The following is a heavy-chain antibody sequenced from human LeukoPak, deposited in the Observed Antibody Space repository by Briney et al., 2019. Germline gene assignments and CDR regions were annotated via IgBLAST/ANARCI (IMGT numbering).Heavy chain of an antibody. CDR2: INPNSGGT. CDR1: GYTFTGYY. Sequence: ASVKVSCKASGYTFTGYYMHWARQAPGQGLEWMGWINPNSGGTDYVQKFQGRVTMTRDTSISTAYMELSRLRSDDTAVYYCARNGQWLVQYYYYGMDVWGQGTTVTVSS. V-gene: IGHV1-2*02. CDR3: ARNGQWLVQYYYYGMDV. D-gene: IGHD6-19*01. J-gene: IGHJ6*02.